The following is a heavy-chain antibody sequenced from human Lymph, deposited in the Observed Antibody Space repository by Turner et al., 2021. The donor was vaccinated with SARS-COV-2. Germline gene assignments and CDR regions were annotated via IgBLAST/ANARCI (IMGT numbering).Heavy chain of an antibody. J-gene: IGHJ6*02. CDR1: GFTFSGYA. CDR3: AKVRSIFGVVIGGMDV. D-gene: IGHD3-3*01. CDR2: ISYDGSNK. V-gene: IGHV3-30*18. Sequence: QVQLVESGGGVVQPGRSLRLSCAASGFTFSGYAMHWVRQAPGKGLEWVTVISYDGSNKYYADSVKGRFTISRDNSKNTLYLQMNSLRAEDTAVYYCAKVRSIFGVVIGGMDVWGQGTTVTVSS.